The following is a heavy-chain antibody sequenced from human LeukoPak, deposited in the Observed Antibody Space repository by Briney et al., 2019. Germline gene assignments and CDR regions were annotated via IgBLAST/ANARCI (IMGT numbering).Heavy chain of an antibody. CDR3: ARKYSSGWYNWFDP. V-gene: IGHV4-34*01. J-gene: IGHJ5*02. CDR2: INHSGST. CDR1: GGSFSGYY. D-gene: IGHD6-19*01. Sequence: SETLSLTCAVYGGSFSGYYWSWIRQPPGKGLEWIGEINHSGSTNYNPSLKSRVTISVDTSKNQFSLKLSSVTAADTAVYYCARKYSSGWYNWFDPWGQGTLVTVSS.